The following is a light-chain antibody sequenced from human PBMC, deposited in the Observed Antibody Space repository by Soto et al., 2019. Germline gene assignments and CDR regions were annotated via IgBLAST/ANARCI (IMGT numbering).Light chain of an antibody. CDR3: SSQSGSNLVV. J-gene: IGLJ2*01. CDR1: SSDVGAYNY. V-gene: IGLV2-8*01. Sequence: QSALTQPPSASGSPGQSVTISCTGTSSDVGAYNYVSWYQQHPGKAPKLMIYEVNTRPSGVPDRFSGSKSGNTASLTVSGLQAEDEADYYCSSQSGSNLVVFGGGTKFTV. CDR2: EVN.